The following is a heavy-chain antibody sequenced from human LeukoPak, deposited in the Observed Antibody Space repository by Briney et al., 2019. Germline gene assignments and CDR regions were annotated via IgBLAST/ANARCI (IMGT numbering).Heavy chain of an antibody. CDR2: IYPGDSDT. CDR1: GYSFTSYW. D-gene: IGHD2-2*01. Sequence: RGESLKISCKGSGYSFTSYWIGWVRQMPGKGLEWMGIIYPGDSDTRYSPSFQGQVTISADKSISAAYLQWSSLKASDTAMYYCASPVVPAAKGDAFDIWGQGTMVTVSS. J-gene: IGHJ3*02. CDR3: ASPVVPAAKGDAFDI. V-gene: IGHV5-51*01.